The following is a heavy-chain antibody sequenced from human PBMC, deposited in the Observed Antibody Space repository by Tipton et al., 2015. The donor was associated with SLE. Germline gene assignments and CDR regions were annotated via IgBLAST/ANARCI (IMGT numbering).Heavy chain of an antibody. CDR2: IYYSGST. CDR3: AREEGRGGMDV. Sequence: TLSLTCTVSGGSISSHYWSWIRRPPGKGLEWIGYIYYSGSTNYNPSLKSRVTISVDTSKNQFSLKLSSVTAADTAVYYCAREEGRGGMDVWGQGTTVTVSS. V-gene: IGHV4-59*11. J-gene: IGHJ6*02. CDR1: GGSISSHY.